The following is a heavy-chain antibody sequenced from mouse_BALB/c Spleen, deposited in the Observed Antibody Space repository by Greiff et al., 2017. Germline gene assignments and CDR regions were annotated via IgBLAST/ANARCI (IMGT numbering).Heavy chain of an antibody. J-gene: IGHJ3*01. CDR1: GFTFSSFG. CDR2: ISSGSSTI. V-gene: IGHV5-17*02. Sequence: EVHLVESGGGLVQPGGSRKLSCAASGFTFSSFGMHWVRQAPEKGLEWVAYISSGSSTIYYADTVKGRFTISRDNPKNTLFLQMTSLRSEDTAMYYCARSGDYYGSSWFAYWGQGTLVTVSA. D-gene: IGHD1-1*01. CDR3: ARSGDYYGSSWFAY.